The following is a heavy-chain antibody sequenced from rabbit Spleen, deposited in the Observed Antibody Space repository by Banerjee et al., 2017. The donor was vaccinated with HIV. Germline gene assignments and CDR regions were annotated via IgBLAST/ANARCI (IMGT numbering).Heavy chain of an antibody. V-gene: IGHV1S40*01. Sequence: QSLEESGGDLVKPGASLTLTCTPSGFSFSSGAYMCWVRQAPGKGLEWIACIWTGNSGNTYYASWARGRFTISKTSSTTVTLQMTSLTAADTATYFCARDLVAVIGWNFNLWGQGTLVTVS. CDR2: IWTGNSGNT. J-gene: IGHJ4*01. CDR3: ARDLVAVIGWNFNL. CDR1: GFSFSSGAY. D-gene: IGHD1-1*01.